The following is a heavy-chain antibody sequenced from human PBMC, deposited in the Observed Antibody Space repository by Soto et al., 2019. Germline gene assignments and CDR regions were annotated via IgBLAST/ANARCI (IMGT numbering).Heavy chain of an antibody. D-gene: IGHD2-2*01. V-gene: IGHV1-69*01. CDR3: ARVVILVPTASTHYYYHMDV. CDR1: GGTFSNYA. Sequence: QVQLVQSGAEVRKPGSSVTVSCKASGGTFSNYAISWVRQAPGQGLEWMGGIIPIVGTGSYAQKFQGRVTITADEPTTTAYTELSSLRFEDTAVYYCARVVILVPTASTHYYYHMDVGGPGTTVTVSS. J-gene: IGHJ6*02. CDR2: IIPIVGTG.